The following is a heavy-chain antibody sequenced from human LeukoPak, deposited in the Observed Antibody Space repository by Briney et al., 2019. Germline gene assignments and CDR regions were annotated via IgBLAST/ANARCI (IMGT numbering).Heavy chain of an antibody. CDR1: GGSTSSSNYY. J-gene: IGHJ4*02. CDR3: ARAGSWKLNFDY. V-gene: IGHV4-39*07. D-gene: IGHD6-13*01. Sequence: PSETLSLTCTVSGGSTSSSNYYWGWIRQPPGKGLEWIGGIHYSGNTYYNPSLKTRVTISVDTSKNQFSLKLSSVTAADTAVYYCARAGSWKLNFDYWGQGTLVTVSS. CDR2: IHYSGNT.